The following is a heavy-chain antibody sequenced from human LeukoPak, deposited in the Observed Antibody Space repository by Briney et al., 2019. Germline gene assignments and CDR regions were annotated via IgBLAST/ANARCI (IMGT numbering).Heavy chain of an antibody. CDR3: ARLTGTTGFDY. CDR2: IKQDGSDK. J-gene: IGHJ4*02. D-gene: IGHD1-1*01. CDR1: GFPFSSYW. Sequence: GSLRLSCAASGFPFSSYWMSWVRQAPGKGLEWVANIKQDGSDKYYVDSVKGRFTIPRDNAKNSLYLQLNSLRADDTAVYYCARLTGTTGFDYWGQGTLVTVSS. V-gene: IGHV3-7*03.